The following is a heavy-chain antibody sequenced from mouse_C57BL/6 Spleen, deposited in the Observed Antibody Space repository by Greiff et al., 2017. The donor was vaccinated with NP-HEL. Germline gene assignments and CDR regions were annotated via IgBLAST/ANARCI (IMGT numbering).Heavy chain of an antibody. Sequence: VQLQQSGAELVKPGASVKLSCKASGYTFTSYWMQWVKQRPGQGLEWIGEIDPSDSYTNYNQKFKGKATLTVDTSSSTAYMQLSSLTSEDSAVYYCARNGPSYAMMDYWGQGTSVTVSS. CDR1: GYTFTSYW. CDR2: IDPSDSYT. J-gene: IGHJ4*01. V-gene: IGHV1-50*01. D-gene: IGHD6-5*01. CDR3: ARNGPSYAMMDY.